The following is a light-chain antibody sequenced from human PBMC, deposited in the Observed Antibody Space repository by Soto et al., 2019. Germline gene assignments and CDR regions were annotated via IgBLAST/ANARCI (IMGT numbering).Light chain of an antibody. CDR2: TNN. Sequence: QSVLTQPPSASGTPGQRVIISCSGSNSNIGSNTANWYQQLPGTAPKLLIYTNNQRPSGVPDRFSGSKSGTSASLAISGLQSADEEDYYCAAWDDGLNGVVFGGGTKLTAL. J-gene: IGLJ2*01. CDR3: AAWDDGLNGVV. CDR1: NSNIGSNT. V-gene: IGLV1-44*01.